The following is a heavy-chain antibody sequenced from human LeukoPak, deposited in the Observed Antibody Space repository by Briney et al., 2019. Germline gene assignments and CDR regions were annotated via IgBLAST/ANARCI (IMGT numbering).Heavy chain of an antibody. J-gene: IGHJ4*02. D-gene: IGHD4-11*01. Sequence: SETLSLTCAVYGGSFSGYYWSWIRQPPGKGLEWIGEINHSGSTNYNPSLKSRVTISVDTSKNQFSLKPSSVTAADTAVYYCARGGRGDYRNEYYFDYWGQGTLVTVSS. V-gene: IGHV4-34*01. CDR2: INHSGST. CDR3: ARGGRGDYRNEYYFDY. CDR1: GGSFSGYY.